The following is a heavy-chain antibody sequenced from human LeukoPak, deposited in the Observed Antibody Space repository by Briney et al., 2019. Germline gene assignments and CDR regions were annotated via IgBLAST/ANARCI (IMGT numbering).Heavy chain of an antibody. CDR3: TRDLMDYDVSTGLHHYYMDV. CDR1: GFTFSSYA. D-gene: IGHD3-9*01. CDR2: ISGSGGGT. V-gene: IGHV3-23*01. Sequence: GGSLRLSCSASGFTFSSYAMSWVRQAPGKGLEWVSAISGSGGGTYYADSVKGRFTISRDNSKNTLYLQMNSLRAEDTAVYYCTRDLMDYDVSTGLHHYYMDVWGQGTTVTVSS. J-gene: IGHJ6*02.